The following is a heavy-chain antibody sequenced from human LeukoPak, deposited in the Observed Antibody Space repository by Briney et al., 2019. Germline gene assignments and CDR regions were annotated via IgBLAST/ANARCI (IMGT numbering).Heavy chain of an antibody. CDR1: GFTFSSHS. Sequence: GGSLRLSCAASGFTFSSHSMNWVRQAPAKGLEWVSSISSSSSYIYYADSVKGRFTISRDNAENSLYLQMNSLRAEDTAVYYCARRIVATIHFDYWGQGTLVTVSS. J-gene: IGHJ4*02. CDR2: ISSSSSYI. CDR3: ARRIVATIHFDY. V-gene: IGHV3-21*01. D-gene: IGHD5-12*01.